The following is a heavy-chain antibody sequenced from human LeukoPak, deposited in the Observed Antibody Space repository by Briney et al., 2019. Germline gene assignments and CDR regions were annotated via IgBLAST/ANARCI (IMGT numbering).Heavy chain of an antibody. J-gene: IGHJ3*02. V-gene: IGHV3-9*01. CDR2: ISWKSST. Sequence: GGSLRLSCAASGFTFSSYSLNWVRQAPGKGLEWVSGISWKSSTGYADSVKGRLTISRDNVKNSLYLQMNSLRAEDTALYYCAKGIRGYSNAFDIWGQGTMVTVSS. CDR3: AKGIRGYSNAFDI. CDR1: GFTFSSYS. D-gene: IGHD5-18*01.